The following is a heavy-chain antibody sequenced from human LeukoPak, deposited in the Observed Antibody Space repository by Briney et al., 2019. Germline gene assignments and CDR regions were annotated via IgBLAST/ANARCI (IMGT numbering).Heavy chain of an antibody. CDR2: ISAYNGHT. D-gene: IGHD1-26*01. Sequence: ASVKVSCKASGYSFTSYGISWVRQAPGQGLEWMGGISAYNGHTNYAQKLQGRVTMTTDTSTSTAYMELRSLRSDDTAMYYCARGGRWELPRPYAFDIWGQGTMVTVSS. V-gene: IGHV1-18*01. CDR1: GYSFTSYG. J-gene: IGHJ3*02. CDR3: ARGGRWELPRPYAFDI.